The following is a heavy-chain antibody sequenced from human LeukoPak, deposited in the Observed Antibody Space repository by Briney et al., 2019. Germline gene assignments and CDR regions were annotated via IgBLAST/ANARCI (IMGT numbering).Heavy chain of an antibody. CDR2: IYYSGST. D-gene: IGHD3-9*01. CDR1: GGSISIYY. Sequence: SETLSLTCTVYGGSISIYYWSWIRQPPGKGLEWIGYIYYSGSTNYNPSLKSRVTISVDTSKNQFSLKLSSVTAADTAVYYCARADILTGHPFDYWGQGTLVTVSS. V-gene: IGHV4-59*01. J-gene: IGHJ4*02. CDR3: ARADILTGHPFDY.